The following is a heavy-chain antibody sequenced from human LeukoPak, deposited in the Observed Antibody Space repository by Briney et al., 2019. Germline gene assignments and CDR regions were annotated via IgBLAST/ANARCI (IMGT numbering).Heavy chain of an antibody. Sequence: PSETLSLTCTVSGGSISSYYWSWIRQPPGKGREWIGYIYYSGSTNYNPSLKSRVTISVDTSKNQFSLKLSSVTAADTAVYYCARRYSYGPIDYWGQGTLVTVSS. J-gene: IGHJ4*02. CDR1: GGSISSYY. CDR2: IYYSGST. D-gene: IGHD5-18*01. V-gene: IGHV4-59*08. CDR3: ARRYSYGPIDY.